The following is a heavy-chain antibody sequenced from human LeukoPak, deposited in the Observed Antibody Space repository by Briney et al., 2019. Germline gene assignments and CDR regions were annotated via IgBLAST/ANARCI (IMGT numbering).Heavy chain of an antibody. CDR2: ISASNGNT. Sequence: APVKVSCKASAYTFTSYAISWVRQAPGQGPEWMGWISASNGNTNYAQKLHGRVTMTTDTSTNTVYMELRSLRFDDTAVYYCARDLAGVVGVTAWFDPWGQGTLVTVSS. V-gene: IGHV1-18*01. J-gene: IGHJ5*02. CDR3: ARDLAGVVGVTAWFDP. D-gene: IGHD1-26*01. CDR1: AYTFTSYA.